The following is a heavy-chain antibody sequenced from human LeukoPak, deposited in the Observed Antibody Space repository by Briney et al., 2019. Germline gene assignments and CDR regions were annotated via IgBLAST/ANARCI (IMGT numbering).Heavy chain of an antibody. CDR2: IRSKAYGGTT. CDR3: TRDTVDYGDYSNY. V-gene: IGHV3-49*04. CDR1: GFTFSSYA. J-gene: IGHJ4*02. D-gene: IGHD4-17*01. Sequence: PGGSLRLSCAASGFTFSSYAMHWVRQAPGKGLEWVGFIRSKAYGGTTEYAASVKGRFTISRDDSKSIAYLQMNSLKTEDTAVYYCTRDTVDYGDYSNYWGQGTLVTVSS.